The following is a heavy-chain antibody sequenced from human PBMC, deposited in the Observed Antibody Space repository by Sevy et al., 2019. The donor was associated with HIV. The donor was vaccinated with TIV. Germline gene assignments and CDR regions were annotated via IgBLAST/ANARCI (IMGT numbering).Heavy chain of an antibody. J-gene: IGHJ4*02. CDR1: GFSFSDYG. D-gene: IGHD3-3*01. CDR3: AKSVDIEPTETNFEH. CDR2: ISYDTTKK. V-gene: IGHV3-30*18. Sequence: GGSLRLSCTTSGFSFSDYGMHWVRQAPGKGLEWVSGISYDTTKKDYADSVKGRFIISRDNSKNTLYLEMNSLRGEDTAVYYCAKSVDIEPTETNFEHWGQGTLVTVSS.